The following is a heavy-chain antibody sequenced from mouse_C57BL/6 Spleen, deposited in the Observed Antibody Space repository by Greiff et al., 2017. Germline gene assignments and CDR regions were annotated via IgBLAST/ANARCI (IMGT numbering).Heavy chain of an antibody. CDR1: GYTFTSYT. J-gene: IGHJ1*03. CDR3: ARSDWDWYFDV. CDR2: INPSSGYT. D-gene: IGHD4-1*01. Sequence: VQLQQSGAELARPGASVKMSCKASGYTFTSYTMHWVKQRPGQGLEWIGYINPSSGYTKYNQKFKDKATLTADKSSSTAYMQLSSLTSEDSAVYYCARSDWDWYFDVWGTGTTVTVSS. V-gene: IGHV1-4*01.